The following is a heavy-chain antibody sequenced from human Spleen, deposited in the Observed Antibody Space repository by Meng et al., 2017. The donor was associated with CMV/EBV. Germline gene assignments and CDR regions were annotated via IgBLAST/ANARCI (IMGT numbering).Heavy chain of an antibody. V-gene: IGHV4-34*01. Sequence: ESLKISCAASGFTFSSYAMTWVRQAPGKGLEWIGEINHSGRNNYNSSLKSRVTISVDASKNQVSLKLSSVTAADTAVYYCARGGYCSGGSCYSGYTGYWGQGTLVTVSS. D-gene: IGHD2-15*01. CDR1: GFTFSSYA. J-gene: IGHJ4*02. CDR2: INHSGRN. CDR3: ARGGYCSGGSCYSGYTGY.